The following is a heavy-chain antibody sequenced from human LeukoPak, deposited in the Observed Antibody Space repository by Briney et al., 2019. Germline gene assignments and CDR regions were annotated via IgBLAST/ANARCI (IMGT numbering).Heavy chain of an antibody. J-gene: IGHJ3*02. D-gene: IGHD5-12*01. CDR3: ARRRGSHSFDI. CDR1: GFTFSSYW. V-gene: IGHV3-7*01. CDR2: IKQDGSEK. Sequence: GGSLRLSCAASGFTFSSYWMSWVRQAPGKGLEWVANIKQDGSEKYYVDSVKGRYTISRDNAKNSLYLQMNSLRVEDAAVYYCARRRGSHSFDIWGQGTMVTVSS.